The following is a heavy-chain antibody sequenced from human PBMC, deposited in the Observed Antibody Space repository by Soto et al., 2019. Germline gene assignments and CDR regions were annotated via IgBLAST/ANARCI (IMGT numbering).Heavy chain of an antibody. CDR3: ALQRQQLPFFDF. D-gene: IGHD6-13*01. V-gene: IGHV2-5*02. CDR1: GFSLSSSGVG. Sequence: QITLKESGPALVKPTQTLTLTCSFSGFSLSSSGVGVGWIRQPPGKALEWLAFIYWDDYKRFSPSLQSRLTITKDTSKDQVVLIMTDMDPVDTATYYCALQRQQLPFFDFWGQGTLVTVSS. CDR2: IYWDDYK. J-gene: IGHJ4*02.